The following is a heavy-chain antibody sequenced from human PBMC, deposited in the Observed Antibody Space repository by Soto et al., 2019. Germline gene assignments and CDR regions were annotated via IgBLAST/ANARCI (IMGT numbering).Heavy chain of an antibody. J-gene: IGHJ4*02. Sequence: QVQVVQSGAEVKKPGASVKVSCKASGYTFTSYDINWVRQATGQGLEWMGWMNPNSGNTGYAQKLQGRVTRTKNSSISTAYMELSSLSSEDTAVYYCATERSGYYYVWGQGTLVTVSS. D-gene: IGHD1-26*01. CDR1: GYTFTSYD. V-gene: IGHV1-8*01. CDR3: ATERSGYYYV. CDR2: MNPNSGNT.